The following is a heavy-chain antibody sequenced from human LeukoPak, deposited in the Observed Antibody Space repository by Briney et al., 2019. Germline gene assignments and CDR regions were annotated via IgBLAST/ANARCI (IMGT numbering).Heavy chain of an antibody. CDR3: ARGDGRGYGDAFDI. D-gene: IGHD5-18*01. J-gene: IGHJ3*02. CDR2: IYTSGST. CDR1: DGSISGYY. Sequence: PSETLSLTCTVSDGSISGYYWTWIRQPAGKGLEWIGRIYTSGSTNYNPSLKSRVTMSVDTSKNQFSLKLSSVTAADTAVYYCARGDGRGYGDAFDIWGQGTMVTVSS. V-gene: IGHV4-4*07.